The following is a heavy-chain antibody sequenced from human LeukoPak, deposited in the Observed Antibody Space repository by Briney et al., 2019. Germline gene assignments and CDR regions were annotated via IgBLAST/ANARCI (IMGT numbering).Heavy chain of an antibody. J-gene: IGHJ3*02. CDR2: IRYDGSNK. Sequence: PGGSLRLSCAASGFTFSSYGMHWVRQAPGKGLEWVAFIRYDGSNKYYADSVKGRFTISRDNSKNTLYLQMNSLRAEDTAVYYCAKDRFWGFLEWPGAFDIWGQGTMVTVSS. V-gene: IGHV3-30*02. CDR1: GFTFSSYG. D-gene: IGHD3-3*01. CDR3: AKDRFWGFLEWPGAFDI.